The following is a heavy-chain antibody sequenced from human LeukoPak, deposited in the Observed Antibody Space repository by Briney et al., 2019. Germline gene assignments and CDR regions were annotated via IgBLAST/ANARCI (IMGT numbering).Heavy chain of an antibody. CDR2: INAGNGST. J-gene: IGHJ4*02. V-gene: IGHV1-3*01. CDR3: ARKDDILTGSLDY. Sequence: ASVKVSCKASGYTFTSYAMHWVRQAPGQRLEWMGWINAGNGSTKYSQKFQGRVTITRDTSASTAYMELSSLRSEDTAVYYCARKDDILTGSLDYWGQGTLVTVSS. D-gene: IGHD3-9*01. CDR1: GYTFTSYA.